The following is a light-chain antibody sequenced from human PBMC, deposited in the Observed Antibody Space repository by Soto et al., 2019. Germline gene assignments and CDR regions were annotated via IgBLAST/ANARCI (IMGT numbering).Light chain of an antibody. Sequence: QSVLTQPASVSGSPGQSITISCTGTSSDVGGYKYVSWYQQHPGKAPKLMIYEVSNRPSGVSDRFSGSKSGNTASLTISGLQAGDEADYYCSSYTRRSTLLFGGGTKVTVL. V-gene: IGLV2-14*01. CDR1: SSDVGGYKY. J-gene: IGLJ2*01. CDR2: EVS. CDR3: SSYTRRSTLL.